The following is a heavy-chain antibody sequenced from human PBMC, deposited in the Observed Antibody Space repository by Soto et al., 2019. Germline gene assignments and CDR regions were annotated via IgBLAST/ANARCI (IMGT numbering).Heavy chain of an antibody. V-gene: IGHV1-8*01. J-gene: IGHJ4*02. CDR2: MEPSSGRT. CDR3: ARGVTAGVDY. Sequence: QVQLVQSGAEARVPGASVKVSCKASGYSFTGLDINWVRQTTGQGLEWMGWMEPSSGRTGYAQKFQGRVTMTRDTSINTAYMELSSLTSDDTAFYYWARGVTAGVDYWGQGTLVTVSS. CDR1: GYSFTGLD. D-gene: IGHD1-26*01.